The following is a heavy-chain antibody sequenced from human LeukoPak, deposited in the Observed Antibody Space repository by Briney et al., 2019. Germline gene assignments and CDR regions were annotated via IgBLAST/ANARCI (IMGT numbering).Heavy chain of an antibody. CDR3: ARDGRYCSSTSCFAEYYYYGMDV. Sequence: ASVKVSCKASGGTFSSYAISWVRQAPGQGLEWMGGIIPIFGTANYAQKFQGRVTITADESTSTAYMELSSLRSEDTAVYYCARDGRYCSSTSCFAEYYYYGMDVWGQGTTVTVSS. CDR2: IIPIFGTA. CDR1: GGTFSSYA. J-gene: IGHJ6*02. V-gene: IGHV1-69*01. D-gene: IGHD2-2*01.